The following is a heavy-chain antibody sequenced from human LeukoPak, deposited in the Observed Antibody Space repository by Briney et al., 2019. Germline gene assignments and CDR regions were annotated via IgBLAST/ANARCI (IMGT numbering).Heavy chain of an antibody. CDR3: ARTNRNSSSRLTPNAYYYYGMDV. D-gene: IGHD6-13*01. J-gene: IGHJ6*02. Sequence: SVKVSCKASGGTFSSYAISWVRQAPGQGLEWMGGIIPIFGTANYAQKFQGSVTITADESTSTAYMELSSLRSEDTAVYYCARTNRNSSSRLTPNAYYYYGMDVWGQGTTVTVSS. V-gene: IGHV1-69*01. CDR1: GGTFSSYA. CDR2: IIPIFGTA.